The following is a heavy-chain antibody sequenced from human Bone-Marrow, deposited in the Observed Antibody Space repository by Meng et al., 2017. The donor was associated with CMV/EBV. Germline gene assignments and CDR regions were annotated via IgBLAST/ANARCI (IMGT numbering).Heavy chain of an antibody. CDR1: GFTFSSYG. V-gene: IGHV3-33*01. D-gene: IGHD2-21*02. J-gene: IGHJ4*02. Sequence: GGSLRLSCAASGFTFSSYGMHWVRQAPGKGREWVAVIWYDGSNKYYADSVKGRFTISRDNSKNTLYLQMNSLRGEDTAVYYCTPQLGGVGTYWGQGTVVTVSS. CDR3: TPQLGGVGTY. CDR2: IWYDGSNK.